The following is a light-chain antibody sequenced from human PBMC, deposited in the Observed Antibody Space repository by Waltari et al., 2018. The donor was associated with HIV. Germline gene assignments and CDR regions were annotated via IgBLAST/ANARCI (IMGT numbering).Light chain of an antibody. J-gene: IGLJ3*02. CDR2: DVS. CDR1: SNDVGGYNY. CDR3: ESDTRTSVWV. Sequence: QSALTQPASVSGSPGQSITISCTGSSNDVGGYNYVSWYQQHPGKAPRLMIYDVSTRPSGVSDRFSRAKSGDTAYLTISGLQPEDEADYYCESDTRTSVWVFGGGTRLTVL. V-gene: IGLV2-14*03.